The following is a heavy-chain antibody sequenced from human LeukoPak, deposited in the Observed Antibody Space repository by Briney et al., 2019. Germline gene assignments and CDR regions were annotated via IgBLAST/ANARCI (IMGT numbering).Heavy chain of an antibody. CDR1: GFSFSGYA. D-gene: IGHD1-7*01. Sequence: GGSLRLSCVASGFSFSGYAIHWVRQAPGKGLEWVALISYNGGRKDYADSVKGRFTIDRDNSKNTLYLHVNSLRAEDTAVYYCAKGETRGTTPGFDPWGQGTLVTVSS. V-gene: IGHV3-30*04. J-gene: IGHJ5*02. CDR2: ISYNGGRK. CDR3: AKGETRGTTPGFDP.